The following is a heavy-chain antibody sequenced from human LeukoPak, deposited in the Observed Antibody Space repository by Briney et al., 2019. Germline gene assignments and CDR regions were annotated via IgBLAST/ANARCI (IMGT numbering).Heavy chain of an antibody. V-gene: IGHV4-59*01. Sequence: SETLTLTCTVSGGSISSYYWHWIRQPPGKGLEWIGDIYYNGSTNYNPSLKKRRTISVDTSKNQFSLKLSSVTAADTAVYYCARDRRGYCSSTSCYGPYYYYGMDVWGKGTTVTVSS. D-gene: IGHD2-2*01. CDR3: ARDRRGYCSSTSCYGPYYYYGMDV. CDR1: GGSISSYY. J-gene: IGHJ6*04. CDR2: IYYNGST.